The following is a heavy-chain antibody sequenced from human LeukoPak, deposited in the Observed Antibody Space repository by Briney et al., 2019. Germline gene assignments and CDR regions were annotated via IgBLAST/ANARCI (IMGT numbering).Heavy chain of an antibody. V-gene: IGHV3-23*01. Sequence: GGSLRLSCAASGFTVSSNYMSWVRQAPGKGRGWVSAISGGGGYTNYADSVKGRFTISRDNSKNTQYLQMNSLRAEDTALYYCAKTTVAAENNWFDPWGQGTLVTVSS. J-gene: IGHJ5*02. CDR3: AKTTVAAENNWFDP. CDR1: GFTVSSNY. D-gene: IGHD4-11*01. CDR2: ISGGGGYT.